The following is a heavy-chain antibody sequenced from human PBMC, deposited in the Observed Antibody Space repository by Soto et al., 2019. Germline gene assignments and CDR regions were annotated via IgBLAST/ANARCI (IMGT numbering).Heavy chain of an antibody. V-gene: IGHV3-15*07. CDR2: IKSKTDGGTT. Sequence: PGGSLRLSCAASGFTFSNAWMNWVRQAPGKGLEWVGRIKSKTDGGTTDYAAPVKGRVTISRDDSINTLYLQMNSLKTSDSAIYYCATEYPPETTAYTVYYFDSWGQGTLVTVSS. J-gene: IGHJ4*02. CDR3: ATEYPPETTAYTVYYFDS. D-gene: IGHD3-16*01. CDR1: GFTFSNAW.